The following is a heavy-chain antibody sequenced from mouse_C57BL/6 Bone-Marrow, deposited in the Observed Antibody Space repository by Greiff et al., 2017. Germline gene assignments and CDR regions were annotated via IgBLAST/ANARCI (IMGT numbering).Heavy chain of an antibody. D-gene: IGHD2-4*01. CDR3: ARCYDYYYAMDY. CDR2: IYPRSGNT. V-gene: IGHV1-81*01. J-gene: IGHJ4*01. Sequence: QVQLQQSGAELARPGASVKLSCKASGYTFTSYGISWVKQRTGQGLEWIGEIYPRSGNTYYNEKFKGKATLTADKSSSTAFMELRSLTSEDSAVYFCARCYDYYYAMDYWGQGTSVTVSS. CDR1: GYTFTSYG.